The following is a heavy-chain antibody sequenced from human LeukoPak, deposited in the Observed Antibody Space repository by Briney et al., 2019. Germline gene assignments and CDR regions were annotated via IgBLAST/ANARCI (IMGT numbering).Heavy chain of an antibody. CDR2: ISYDGSNK. D-gene: IGHD2-2*01. J-gene: IGHJ3*02. V-gene: IGHV3-30*04. CDR1: GFTFSSYA. Sequence: PGGSLRLSCAASGFTFSSYAMHWVRQAPGKGLEWVAVISYDGSNKYYADSVKGRFTISRDNSKNTLYLQMNSLRAEDTAVYYCARERCSSTSCYASDAFDIWGQGTMVTVSS. CDR3: ARERCSSTSCYASDAFDI.